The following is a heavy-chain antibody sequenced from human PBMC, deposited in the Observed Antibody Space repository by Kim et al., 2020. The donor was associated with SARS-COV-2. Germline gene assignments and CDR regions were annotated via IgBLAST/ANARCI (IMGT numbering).Heavy chain of an antibody. Sequence: SETLSLTCTVSGGSVSSGSYYWSWIRQPPGKRLEWIGYIYYSGSTNYNPSLKSRVTISVDTSKNQFSLKLSSVTAADTAVYYCASVPRDSSGYYYFDYWGQGTLVTVSS. V-gene: IGHV4-61*01. CDR1: GGSVSSGSYY. D-gene: IGHD6-19*01. CDR2: IYYSGST. J-gene: IGHJ4*02. CDR3: ASVPRDSSGYYYFDY.